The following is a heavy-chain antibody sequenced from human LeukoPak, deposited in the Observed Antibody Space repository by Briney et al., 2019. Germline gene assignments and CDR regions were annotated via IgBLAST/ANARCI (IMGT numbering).Heavy chain of an antibody. CDR2: LYSSGST. CDR3: ARWGYGSGTYPTYYFDS. Sequence: GGSLRLSCAASGFTVSDSYMNWVRQAPGKGLEWVSVLYSSGSTYYADSVKGRFTISRDNSKNTLYLQMNTLRAEDTAVYYCARWGYGSGTYPTYYFDSWGQGTLVTVSS. CDR1: GFTVSDSY. V-gene: IGHV3-53*01. J-gene: IGHJ4*02. D-gene: IGHD3-10*01.